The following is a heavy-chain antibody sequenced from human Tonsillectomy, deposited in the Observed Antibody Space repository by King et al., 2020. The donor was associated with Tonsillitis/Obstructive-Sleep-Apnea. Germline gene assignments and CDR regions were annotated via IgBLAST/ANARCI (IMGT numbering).Heavy chain of an antibody. D-gene: IGHD2-15*01. Sequence: VQLQQWGAGLLKPSETLSLTCGVYGGSFSGHYWSWIRQPPGKGLEWIGEINHSGSTNYNPSLKSTVTISVDTSKNKFSLKLSSVTAADTAVYYCAGVVVAADAFDIWGQGTMVTVSS. CDR2: INHSGST. CDR1: GGSFSGHY. CDR3: AGVVVAADAFDI. J-gene: IGHJ3*02. V-gene: IGHV4-34*01.